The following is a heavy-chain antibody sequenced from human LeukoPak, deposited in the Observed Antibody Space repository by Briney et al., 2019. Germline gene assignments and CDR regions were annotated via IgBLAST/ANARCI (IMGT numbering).Heavy chain of an antibody. J-gene: IGHJ4*02. CDR2: ITTNTGNP. Sequence: ASVKVSCKASGYTFTSHSINWLRQAPGQGLEWMGWITTNTGNPTYAQGFTGRFVFSLDTSVSTAYLQISSLKAEDTAVYYCARGLHRSFDYWGQGTLVTVSS. V-gene: IGHV7-4-1*02. D-gene: IGHD4-11*01. CDR3: ARGLHRSFDY. CDR1: GYTFTSHS.